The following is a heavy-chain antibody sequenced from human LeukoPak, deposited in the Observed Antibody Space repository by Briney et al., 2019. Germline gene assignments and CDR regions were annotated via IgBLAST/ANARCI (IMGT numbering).Heavy chain of an antibody. CDR2: IYHSGST. D-gene: IGHD6-13*01. CDR3: ARGQLIAAAGKGSFDY. V-gene: IGHV4-30-2*01. J-gene: IGHJ4*02. CDR1: GGSISSGGYY. Sequence: PSQTLSLTCTVSGGSISSGGYYWSWIWQPPGKGLEWIGYIYHSGSTYYNPSLKSRVTISVDRSKSQFSLKLSSVTAADTAVYYCARGQLIAAAGKGSFDYWGQGTLVTVSS.